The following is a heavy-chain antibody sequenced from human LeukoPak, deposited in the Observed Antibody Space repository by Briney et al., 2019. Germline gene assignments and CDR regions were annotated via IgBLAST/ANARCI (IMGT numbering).Heavy chain of an antibody. CDR3: ARDAVTMAEYGMDV. Sequence: SVKVSWKASGGTFSSYAISWVRQAPGQGLEWMGRIIPILGIANYAQRFQGRVTITADKSTSTAYMELSSLRSEDTAVYYCARDAVTMAEYGMDVWGQGTTVTVSS. V-gene: IGHV1-69*04. CDR1: GGTFSSYA. CDR2: IIPILGIA. J-gene: IGHJ6*02. D-gene: IGHD3-10*01.